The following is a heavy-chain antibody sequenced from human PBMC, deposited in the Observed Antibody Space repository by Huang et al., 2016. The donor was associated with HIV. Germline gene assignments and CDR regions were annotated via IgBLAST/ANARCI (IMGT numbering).Heavy chain of an antibody. CDR2: INSDGGIT. D-gene: IGHD3-22*01. Sequence: EVQLVESGGGLVQPGGSLRLSCAASGFSISSYWMHWVRQAPGKGLVLVVRINSDGGITSYADSVKGRFTISRDNAKNTLYLQMNSLRAEDTAVYYCARDPRIQSWLNFFDYWGQGTLVSVSS. CDR3: ARDPRIQSWLNFFDY. V-gene: IGHV3-74*01. J-gene: IGHJ4*02. CDR1: GFSISSYW.